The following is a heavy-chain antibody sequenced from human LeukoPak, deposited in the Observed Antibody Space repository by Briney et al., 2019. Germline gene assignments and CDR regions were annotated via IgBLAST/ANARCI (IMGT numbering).Heavy chain of an antibody. CDR1: GGTFSSYA. J-gene: IGHJ4*02. CDR3: ARATVTLDY. CDR2: INPSGGST. D-gene: IGHD4-11*01. V-gene: IGHV1-46*03. Sequence: GASVKVSCKASGGTFSSYAISWVRQAPGQGLEWMGIINPSGGSTSYAQKFQGRVTMTRDTSTSTVYMELSSLRSEDTAVYYCARATVTLDYWGQGTLVTVSS.